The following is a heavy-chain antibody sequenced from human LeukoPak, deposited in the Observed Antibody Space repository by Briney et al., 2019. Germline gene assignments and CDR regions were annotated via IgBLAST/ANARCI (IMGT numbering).Heavy chain of an antibody. D-gene: IGHD2-2*01. CDR2: IYPGDSDT. Sequence: VESLKISCKGSGFSFNMYWIGWVRQMPGKGLEWMGIIYPGDSDTRYSSSFQGQVTISVDKSISTAYLQWSSLKASDTAMYYCARRQGCSNTACPPDYWGQGTLVTVSS. J-gene: IGHJ4*02. V-gene: IGHV5-51*01. CDR3: ARRQGCSNTACPPDY. CDR1: GFSFNMYW.